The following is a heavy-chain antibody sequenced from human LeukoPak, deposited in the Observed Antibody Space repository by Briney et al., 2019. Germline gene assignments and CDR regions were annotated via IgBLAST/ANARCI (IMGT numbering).Heavy chain of an antibody. D-gene: IGHD3-16*01. CDR1: GGSISSYY. J-gene: IGHJ6*03. CDR3: ARETSQKGAHYMDV. CDR2: IYYSGST. Sequence: SETLSLTCTASGGSISSYYRSWIRQPPGKGRKWIGSIYYSGSTSYSPSLRSRVTISVDTSKNQFSLKLSSVTAADTAVDYCARETSQKGAHYMDVWGKGTTVTISS. V-gene: IGHV4-59*01.